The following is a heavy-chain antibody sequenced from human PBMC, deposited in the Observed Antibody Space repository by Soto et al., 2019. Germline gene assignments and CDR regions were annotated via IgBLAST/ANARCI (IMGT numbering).Heavy chain of an antibody. CDR2: INHSGSS. J-gene: IGHJ4*02. D-gene: IGHD2-21*02. V-gene: IGHV4-34*01. Sequence: SETLSLTCAVNGGSFNNYFWTWIRQSPGTGLEWIGEINHSGSSNYSPSLKSRVTMSVDTSKNQFSLKLTSVTAADTAVYYCARGLAPSVVVTANRPFDYWGQGTQVTV. CDR1: GGSFNNYF. CDR3: ARGLAPSVVVTANRPFDY.